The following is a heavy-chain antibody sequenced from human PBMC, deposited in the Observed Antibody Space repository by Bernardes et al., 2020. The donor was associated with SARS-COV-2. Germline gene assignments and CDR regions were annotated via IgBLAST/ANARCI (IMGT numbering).Heavy chain of an antibody. Sequence: VGSLILSCAASGFIFTDYWIHWVRQAPGQGLVWVSRIDTDETTTDYADSVKGRFTISRDNAKDTVYLQMDSLRVEDTAVYYCATCSNYICYGLWGRGTLVTVSS. D-gene: IGHD2-2*01. J-gene: IGHJ2*01. CDR3: ATCSNYICYGL. V-gene: IGHV3-74*01. CDR2: IDTDETTT. CDR1: GFIFTDYW.